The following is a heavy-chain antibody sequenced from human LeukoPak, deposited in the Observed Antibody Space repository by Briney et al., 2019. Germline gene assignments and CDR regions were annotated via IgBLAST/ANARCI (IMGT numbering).Heavy chain of an antibody. Sequence: GGSLRLSCAASGFPFSSYAMSWVRQAPGKGLVWVSRINSDGSSTSYADSVKGRFTISRDNAKNSLYLQMISLRVEDTAVYYCARDADDGFDPWGQGTLVTVSS. CDR2: INSDGSST. CDR1: GFPFSSYA. CDR3: ARDADDGFDP. V-gene: IGHV3-74*01. J-gene: IGHJ5*02.